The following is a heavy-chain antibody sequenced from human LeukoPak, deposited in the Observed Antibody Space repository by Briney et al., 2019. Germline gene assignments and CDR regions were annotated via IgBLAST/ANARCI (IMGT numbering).Heavy chain of an antibody. CDR2: IYYSGST. Sequence: SETLSLTCTVSGGSIRSYYWSWIRQPLGKGLEWIGYIYYSGSTNYNPSLKSRVTISVDTSKNQFSLILSSVTAADTAVYYCARHRWELNAFDIWDQGTMVTVSS. CDR3: ARHRWELNAFDI. J-gene: IGHJ3*02. CDR1: GGSIRSYY. D-gene: IGHD1-26*01. V-gene: IGHV4-59*08.